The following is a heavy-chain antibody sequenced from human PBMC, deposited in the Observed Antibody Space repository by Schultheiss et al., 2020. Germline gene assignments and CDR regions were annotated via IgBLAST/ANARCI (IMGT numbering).Heavy chain of an antibody. CDR1: GFIFSTSW. J-gene: IGHJ5*02. D-gene: IGHD1-7*01. V-gene: IGHV3-48*01. CDR2: ISGSSSTI. Sequence: GESLKISCAASGFIFSTSWMTWVRQVPGKGLEWVSYISGSSSTIYYADSVKGRFTISRDNSKSMLYLQMDSLKAKDTAVYYCAKDPLRSITGTTTWFDPWGQGTLVTVS. CDR3: AKDPLRSITGTTTWFDP.